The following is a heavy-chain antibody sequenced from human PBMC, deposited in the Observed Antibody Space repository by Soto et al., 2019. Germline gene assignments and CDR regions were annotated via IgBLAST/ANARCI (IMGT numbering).Heavy chain of an antibody. J-gene: IGHJ6*02. CDR2: IYPGDSDT. CDR3: ARRQGAHYDILTGYSPHYDYGIDV. Sequence: PRESLTISCKVSGYSFPSQWIGWVRQMPGKGLEWMGIIYPGDSDTRYSPSFQGQVTISADKSISTAYLQWSSLKASDTAMYYCARRQGAHYDILTGYSPHYDYGIDVWGQGTTVTVSS. CDR1: GYSFPSQW. V-gene: IGHV5-51*01. D-gene: IGHD3-9*01.